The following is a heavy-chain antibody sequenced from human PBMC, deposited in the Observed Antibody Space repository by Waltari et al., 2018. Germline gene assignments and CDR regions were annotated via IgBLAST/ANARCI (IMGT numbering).Heavy chain of an antibody. J-gene: IGHJ5*02. D-gene: IGHD6-13*01. V-gene: IGHV4-59*01. CDR3: ARGPYSSSSNWFDP. Sequence: QVQLQESGPGLVKPSETLSLTCTVSGGPISSYYWSWIRQPPGKGLEWIGYIYYSGSTNYNPSLKSRVTISVDTSKNQFSLKLSSVTAADTAVYYCARGPYSSSSNWFDPWGQGTLVTVSS. CDR2: IYYSGST. CDR1: GGPISSYY.